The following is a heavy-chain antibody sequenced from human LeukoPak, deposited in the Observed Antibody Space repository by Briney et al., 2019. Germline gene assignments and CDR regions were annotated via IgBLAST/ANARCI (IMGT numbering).Heavy chain of an antibody. V-gene: IGHV3-23*01. CDR3: AKDRNLMTTGPDAEFDF. CDR2: MSGSGRKT. Sequence: AGGSLRLSCATSGFTFNSYAMSWVRQAPGKGLEWVSSMSGSGRKTYYADSVKGRFTISRDNSKNTLYLQMNSLRAEDTAVYYCAKDRNLMTTGPDAEFDFWGQGTLVTVSS. D-gene: IGHD4-17*01. J-gene: IGHJ5*01. CDR1: GFTFNSYA.